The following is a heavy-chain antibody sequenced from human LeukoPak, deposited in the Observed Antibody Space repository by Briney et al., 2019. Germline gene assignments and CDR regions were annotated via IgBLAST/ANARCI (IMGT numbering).Heavy chain of an antibody. V-gene: IGHV3-33*08. J-gene: IGHJ4*02. CDR3: ARESLAARVFDY. Sequence: QPGGSLRLSCAASGFTFSSYGMHWVRQAPGKGLEWVAVIWYDGSNKYYADSVKGRFTISRDNSKNTLYLQMNSLRAEDTAVYYCARESLAARVFDYWGQGTLVTVSS. D-gene: IGHD6-6*01. CDR2: IWYDGSNK. CDR1: GFTFSSYG.